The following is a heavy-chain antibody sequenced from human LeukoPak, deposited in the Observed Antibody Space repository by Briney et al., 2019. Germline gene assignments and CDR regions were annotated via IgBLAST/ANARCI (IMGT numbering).Heavy chain of an antibody. V-gene: IGHV4-39*06. CDR3: ASRGTTVTTPDGAFVI. CDR1: GGSISSNSFY. CDR2: FYYSGST. J-gene: IGHJ3*02. Sequence: SETLSLTCTVSGGSISSNSFYWGWLRQPPGKGLEWIGSFYYSGSTYYNPSHKRRATITVDTSKNQFPQKLSSVTAADTAVYYCASRGTTVTTPDGAFVIWGQGTMVTVSS. D-gene: IGHD4-17*01.